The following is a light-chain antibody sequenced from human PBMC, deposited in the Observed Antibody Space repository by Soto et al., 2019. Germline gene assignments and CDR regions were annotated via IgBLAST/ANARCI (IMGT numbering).Light chain of an antibody. CDR1: QSVLYSSNNKNY. CDR3: QQYYSPLGT. CDR2: WAS. J-gene: IGKJ3*01. Sequence: DIVMTQSPDSLAVSLGERATINCKSSQSVLYSSNNKNYLAWYQQKPGPPPKLLIYWASTRESGVPDRFSGSGSGTDFTLTISSLQAEDVAVYYCQQYYSPLGTFGPGTKVDIK. V-gene: IGKV4-1*01.